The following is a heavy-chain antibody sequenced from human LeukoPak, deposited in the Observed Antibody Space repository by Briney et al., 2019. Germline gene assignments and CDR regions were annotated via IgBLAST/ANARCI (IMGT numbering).Heavy chain of an antibody. CDR1: GFSLSTSGVG. CDR2: IYWDDEK. J-gene: IGHJ4*02. Sequence: SGRTLVKPTQTFTLTCTFSGFSLSTSGVGVGWIRQPPGKALEWLALIYWDDEKRYSPSLKNRLTITKDTSKNQVVLTMTNMDPVDTATYYCAHRQVYDILSGLTYWGQGTLVTVSS. CDR3: AHRQVYDILSGLTY. D-gene: IGHD3-9*01. V-gene: IGHV2-5*02.